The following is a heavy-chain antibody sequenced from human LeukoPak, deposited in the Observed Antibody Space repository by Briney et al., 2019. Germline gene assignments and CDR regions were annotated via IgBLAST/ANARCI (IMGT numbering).Heavy chain of an antibody. CDR3: ARGPGSGWFYDAFDI. D-gene: IGHD6-19*01. J-gene: IGHJ3*02. CDR1: GYTFTGYY. CDR2: INPNSGGT. Sequence: ASVKVSCKASGYTFTGYYMHWVRQAPGQGLEWMGRINPNSGGTNYAQKFQGRVTMTRDTSISTAYMELSRLRSDDTAVYYCARGPGSGWFYDAFDIWGQGTMVTVSS. V-gene: IGHV1-2*06.